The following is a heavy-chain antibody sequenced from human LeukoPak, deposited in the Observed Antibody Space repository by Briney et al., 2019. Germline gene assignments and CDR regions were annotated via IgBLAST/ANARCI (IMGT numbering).Heavy chain of an antibody. Sequence: PGGSLRLSCAASGFTFSSYEMNWVRQAPGKGLEWVSYISSSGSTIYYADFVKGRFTISRDNAKNSLYLQMNSLRAEDTAVYYCARAALGGWSGKPFDYWGQGTLVTVSS. CDR1: GFTFSSYE. CDR3: ARAALGGWSGKPFDY. CDR2: ISSSGSTI. J-gene: IGHJ4*02. V-gene: IGHV3-48*03. D-gene: IGHD6-19*01.